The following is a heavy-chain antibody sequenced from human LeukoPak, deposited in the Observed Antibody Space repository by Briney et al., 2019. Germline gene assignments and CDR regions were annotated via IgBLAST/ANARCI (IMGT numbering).Heavy chain of an antibody. Sequence: QTGGSLRLSCAASGFTFSSYAMHWVRQAPGKGLEWVAVISYDGSNKYYADSVKGRFTISRDNSKYTLYLQMNSLRADDTAVYYCAKGGYSSGWRNYFDYWGQGTLVTVSS. CDR2: ISYDGSNK. CDR3: AKGGYSSGWRNYFDY. CDR1: GFTFSSYA. D-gene: IGHD6-19*01. V-gene: IGHV3-30-3*01. J-gene: IGHJ4*02.